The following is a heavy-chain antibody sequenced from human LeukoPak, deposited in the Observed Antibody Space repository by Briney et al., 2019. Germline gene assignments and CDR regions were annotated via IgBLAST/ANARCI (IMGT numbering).Heavy chain of an antibody. V-gene: IGHV3-23*01. CDR1: GFTFSSYA. J-gene: IGHJ4*02. CDR3: AEDVLRYFDWLSPTFGY. CDR2: ISGSGGST. D-gene: IGHD3-9*01. Sequence: GGSLRLSCAASGFTFSSYAMSWVRQAPGKGLEWVSAISGSGGSTYYADSVKGRFTISRDNSKNTLYLQMNSLRAEDTAVYYCAEDVLRYFDWLSPTFGYWGQGTLVTVSS.